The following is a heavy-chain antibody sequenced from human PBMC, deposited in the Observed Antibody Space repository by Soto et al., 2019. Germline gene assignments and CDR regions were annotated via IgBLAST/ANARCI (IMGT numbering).Heavy chain of an antibody. CDR3: ARDDGWLILDY. CDR2: ITRSSSYI. J-gene: IGHJ4*02. CDR1: GFAFNTYS. Sequence: EVQLVESGGGPVKPGGALRLSCAAAGFAFNTYSMNWVRQAPGKGLERVAFITRSSSYIDYADSVRGRFTLSRDNAKNSLYLQMNSLRAEDTAIYYCARDDGWLILDYWGQGTLVTVSS. V-gene: IGHV3-21*06. D-gene: IGHD6-19*01.